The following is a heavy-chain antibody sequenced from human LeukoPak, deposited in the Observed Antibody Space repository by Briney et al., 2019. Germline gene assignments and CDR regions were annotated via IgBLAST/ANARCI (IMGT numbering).Heavy chain of an antibody. V-gene: IGHV5-10-1*01. CDR2: IDPSDSYT. CDR1: GYSFTNYW. J-gene: IGHJ6*02. Sequence: PGESLRISCKGSGYSFTNYWINWVRQMPGKGLEWMRRIDPSDSYTNYSPSFQGHVTISADKSISTVYLQWSSLKASDTAIYYCARSVYYYYYMDVWGQGTTVTVSS. CDR3: ARSVYYYYYMDV.